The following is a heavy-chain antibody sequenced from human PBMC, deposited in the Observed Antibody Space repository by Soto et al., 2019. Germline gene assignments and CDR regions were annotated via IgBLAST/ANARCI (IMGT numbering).Heavy chain of an antibody. CDR3: AVVDTAMVPRGDY. CDR1: GFTFSSYG. Sequence: QVQLVESGGGVVQPGRSLRLSCAASGFTFSSYGMHWVRQAPGKGLEWVAVISYDGSNKYYADSVKGRFTISRDNSKNTLYLQMNSLRAEDTAVYYCAVVDTAMVPRGDYWGQGTLVTVSS. V-gene: IGHV3-30*03. D-gene: IGHD5-18*01. CDR2: ISYDGSNK. J-gene: IGHJ4*02.